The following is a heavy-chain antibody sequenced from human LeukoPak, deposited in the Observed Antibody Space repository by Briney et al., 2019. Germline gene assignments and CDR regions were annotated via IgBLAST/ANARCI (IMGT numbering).Heavy chain of an antibody. Sequence: GGSLRLSCAASGFTFSDYYMSWIRQAPGKGLEWVSYISSSGSTIYYADSVKGRFTISRDNAKNSLYLQMNSLRAEDTAVYYCARSSSDYYCYYMDVWGKGTTVTVSS. CDR1: GFTFSDYY. CDR2: ISSSGSTI. V-gene: IGHV3-11*04. CDR3: ARSSSDYYCYYMDV. J-gene: IGHJ6*03. D-gene: IGHD6-6*01.